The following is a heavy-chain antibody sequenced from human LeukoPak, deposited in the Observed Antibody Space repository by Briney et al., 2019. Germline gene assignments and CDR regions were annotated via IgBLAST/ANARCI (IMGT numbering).Heavy chain of an antibody. CDR1: GGSISSGSYY. CDR2: IYYSGST. J-gene: IGHJ3*02. D-gene: IGHD4-17*01. V-gene: IGHV4-61*01. Sequence: SQTLSLTCTVSGGSISSGSYYWSWIRQPPGKGLEWIGYIYYSGSTNYNPSLKSRVTISVDTSKNQFSLKLSSVTAADTAVYYCARDAVRARGGAFDIWGQGTMVTVSS. CDR3: ARDAVRARGGAFDI.